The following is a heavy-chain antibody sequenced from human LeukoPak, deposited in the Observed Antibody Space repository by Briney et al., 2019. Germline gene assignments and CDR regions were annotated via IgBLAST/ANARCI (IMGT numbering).Heavy chain of an antibody. CDR3: AKDRLRGPAGKGYNWFDP. CDR1: GLSFSSFA. J-gene: IGHJ5*02. Sequence: PGGSLRLSCAASGLSFSSFAMSWVRQGPARGLEWVSSIRGNGETFYADSVKGRFTLSSDSSRNTVYFQLNNLRVEDTAVYYCAKDRLRGPAGKGYNWFDPWGQGTLVTVSS. V-gene: IGHV3-23*01. D-gene: IGHD1-1*01. CDR2: IRGNGET.